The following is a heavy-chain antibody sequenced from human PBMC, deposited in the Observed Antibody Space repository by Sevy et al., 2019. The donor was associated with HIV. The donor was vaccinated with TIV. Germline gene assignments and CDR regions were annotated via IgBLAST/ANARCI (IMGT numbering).Heavy chain of an antibody. CDR2: ISYDGSNK. CDR1: GFTFSSYA. Sequence: GGSLRLSCAASGFTFSSYAMHWVRQAPGKGLEWVAVISYDGSNKYYADSVKGRFTISRDNSKNTLYLQMNSLRAEDTAVYYCVRRRYSSGWENFDYWGQRTLVTVSS. CDR3: VRRRYSSGWENFDY. J-gene: IGHJ4*02. D-gene: IGHD6-19*01. V-gene: IGHV3-30-3*01.